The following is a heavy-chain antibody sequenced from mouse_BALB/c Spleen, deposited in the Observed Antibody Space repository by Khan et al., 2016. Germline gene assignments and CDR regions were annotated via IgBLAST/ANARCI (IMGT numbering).Heavy chain of an antibody. V-gene: IGHV14-3*02. CDR2: IDPANGNT. Sequence: EVQLQESGAELVKPGASVKLSCTAAGFNIKDTYMHWVQQRPEQGLEWIGRIDPANGNTKYDPKFQGKATITADTSTKPAYLQPSSPPCEDTRVYYCARINAWGQGTTLPVSS. J-gene: IGHJ2*01. CDR3: ARINA. CDR1: GFNIKDTY.